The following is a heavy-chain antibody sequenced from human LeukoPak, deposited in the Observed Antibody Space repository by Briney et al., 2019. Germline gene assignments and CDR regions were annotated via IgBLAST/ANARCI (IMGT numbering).Heavy chain of an antibody. CDR3: ARGCCSSTSCPPYFDY. CDR2: IYPGDSDT. V-gene: IGHV5-51*01. Sequence: GESLKISCKGSGYSFTSYWIGWVRQMPGKGLEWMGIIYPGDSDTRYSPSFQGQVTISADKSISTAYLQWSSLKASDTAMYYCARGCCSSTSCPPYFDYWGQGTLVTVSS. J-gene: IGHJ4*02. D-gene: IGHD2-2*01. CDR1: GYSFTSYW.